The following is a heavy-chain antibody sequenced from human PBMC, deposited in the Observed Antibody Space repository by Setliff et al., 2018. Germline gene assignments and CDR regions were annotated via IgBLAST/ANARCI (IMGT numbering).Heavy chain of an antibody. CDR3: AKEFTVVVPAALALDV. V-gene: IGHV3-23*01. Sequence: PGGSLRLSCAASGLTFSSYAMNWVRQAPGKGLEWVSNINPAGAKTYYADSVKGRFTISRDNSKNTLYLQMNSLRAEDTAVYYCAKEFTVVVPAALALDVWGKGTTVTVSS. CDR2: INPAGAKT. CDR1: GLTFSSYA. D-gene: IGHD2-2*01. J-gene: IGHJ6*04.